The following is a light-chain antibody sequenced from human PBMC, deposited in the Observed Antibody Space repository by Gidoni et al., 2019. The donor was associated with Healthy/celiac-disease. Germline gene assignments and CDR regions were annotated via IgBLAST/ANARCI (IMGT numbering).Light chain of an antibody. J-gene: IGLJ7*01. Sequence: QKVTISCSGSSSNIGNNYVSWYQQLPGTAPKLLIYENNKRPSGIPDRFSGSKSGTSATLGITGLQTGDEADYYCGTWDSSLSAAVFGGGTQLTVL. CDR3: GTWDSSLSAAV. V-gene: IGLV1-51*02. CDR2: ENN. CDR1: SSNIGNNY.